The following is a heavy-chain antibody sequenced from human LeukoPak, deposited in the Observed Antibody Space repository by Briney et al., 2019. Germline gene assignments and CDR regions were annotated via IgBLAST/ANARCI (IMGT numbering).Heavy chain of an antibody. Sequence: PGGSLRLSCAASGFTFSDFWMHWVRHAPGKGLLWVSRINNDGSNRGYVGSVKGRFTISRDNAKNTLYLQMNSRRAEDTAVYYCARAIHLVGAFDIWGQGTMVTVSS. D-gene: IGHD1-26*01. V-gene: IGHV3-74*01. CDR2: INNDGSNR. CDR1: GFTFSDFW. CDR3: ARAIHLVGAFDI. J-gene: IGHJ3*02.